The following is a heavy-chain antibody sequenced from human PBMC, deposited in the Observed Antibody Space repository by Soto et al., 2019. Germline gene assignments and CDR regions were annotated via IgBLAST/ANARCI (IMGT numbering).Heavy chain of an antibody. CDR2: ISAYNGNT. Sequence: ASVKVSCKASGYTFTSYGISWVRQAPGQGLEWMGWISAYNGNTNYAQKLQGRVTMTTDTSTSTAYMELRSLRSDDTAVYYCARGASYYYDSSGYSDAFDIWAQGTMVTVSS. V-gene: IGHV1-18*01. D-gene: IGHD3-22*01. CDR3: ARGASYYYDSSGYSDAFDI. CDR1: GYTFTSYG. J-gene: IGHJ3*02.